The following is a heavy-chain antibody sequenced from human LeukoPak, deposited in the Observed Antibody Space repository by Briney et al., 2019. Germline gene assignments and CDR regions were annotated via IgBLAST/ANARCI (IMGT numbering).Heavy chain of an antibody. Sequence: GGSLRLSCAASGFTVSSNYMSWVRQAPGKGLEWVSLIHNDDTYYADSVKGRFTISRDNSKNTVYLQMNSLRAEDTAVYYCARGRWNDYWGQGTLVTVSS. D-gene: IGHD1-1*01. CDR1: GFTVSSNY. CDR3: ARGRWNDY. CDR2: IHNDDT. V-gene: IGHV3-53*01. J-gene: IGHJ4*02.